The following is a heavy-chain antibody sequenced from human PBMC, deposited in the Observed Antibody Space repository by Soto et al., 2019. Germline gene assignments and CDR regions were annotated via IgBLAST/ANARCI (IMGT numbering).Heavy chain of an antibody. Sequence: EVQLLESGGGLVQPGGSPRLSCAASGFTFSSYAMSWVRQAPGKGLEWVSAISGSGGSTYYADSVKGRFTISRDNSKNTLYLQMNSLRAEDTAVYYCAKSPGSGSYYTLRGIDYWGQGTLVTVSS. CDR3: AKSPGSGSYYTLRGIDY. CDR2: ISGSGGST. V-gene: IGHV3-23*01. D-gene: IGHD1-26*01. J-gene: IGHJ4*02. CDR1: GFTFSSYA.